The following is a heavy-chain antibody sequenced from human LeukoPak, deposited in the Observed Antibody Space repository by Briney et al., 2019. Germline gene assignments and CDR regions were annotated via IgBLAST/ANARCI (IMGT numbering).Heavy chain of an antibody. CDR3: ARMGGSRWGDYEFYFDY. V-gene: IGHV1-46*01. CDR1: GYTFTSYY. J-gene: IGHJ4*02. CDR2: INPSGGST. Sequence: ASVKVSCKASGYTFTSYYMHWVRQAPGQGLEWMGIINPSGGSTSYAQKFQGRVTMTRDTSTSTVYMELSSLRSEDTAVYYCARMGGSRWGDYEFYFDYWGQGTLVTVSS. D-gene: IGHD4-17*01.